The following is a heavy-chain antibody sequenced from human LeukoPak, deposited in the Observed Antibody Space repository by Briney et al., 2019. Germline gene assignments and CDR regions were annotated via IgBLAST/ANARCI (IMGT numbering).Heavy chain of an antibody. CDR2: INHSGST. V-gene: IGHV4-34*01. D-gene: IGHD5-18*01. CDR1: GGSFSGYY. CDR3: ARGIGYSYGSGKHYMDV. J-gene: IGHJ6*03. Sequence: SETLSLTCAVYGGSFSGYYWSWIRQPPGKGLEWIGEINHSGSTNYNPSLKSRVTISVDTSKNQFSLKLSSVTAADTAVYYCARGIGYSYGSGKHYMDVWGKGTTVTVSS.